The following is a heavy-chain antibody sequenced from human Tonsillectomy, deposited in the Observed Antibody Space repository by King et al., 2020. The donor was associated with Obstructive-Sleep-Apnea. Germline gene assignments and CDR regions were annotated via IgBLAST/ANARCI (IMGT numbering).Heavy chain of an antibody. CDR2: TYYRSRWYN. CDR3: ARVRRSGYAGYDFGTFDY. CDR1: GDSVSSNSAA. Sequence: VQLQQSGPGLVKPSQTLSLTCAISGDSVSSNSAAWNWIRQSPSRGLEWLGRTYYRSRWYNDYAVSVKSRINISPDTSKNQFSLQLNSVTPEDTAVYYCARVRRSGYAGYDFGTFDYWGQGTLVTVSS. D-gene: IGHD5-12*01. J-gene: IGHJ4*02. V-gene: IGHV6-1*01.